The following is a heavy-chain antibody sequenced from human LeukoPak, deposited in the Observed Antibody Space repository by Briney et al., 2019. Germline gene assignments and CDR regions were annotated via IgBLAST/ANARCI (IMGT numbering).Heavy chain of an antibody. D-gene: IGHD4-17*01. Sequence: KPSETLSLTCTVSGGSISSYYWSWIRQPAGKGLEWIGRIYTSGSTNYNPSLKSRVTMSVDTSKNQFSLKLSSVTAADTAVYYCARVIVSLDYYGDGGYFDYWGQGTLVTVSS. CDR2: IYTSGST. V-gene: IGHV4-4*07. CDR1: GGSISSYY. J-gene: IGHJ4*02. CDR3: ARVIVSLDYYGDGGYFDY.